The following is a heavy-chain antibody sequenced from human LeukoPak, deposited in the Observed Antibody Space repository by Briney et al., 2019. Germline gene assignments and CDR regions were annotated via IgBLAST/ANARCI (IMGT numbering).Heavy chain of an antibody. CDR2: ISAYNGNT. CDR1: GYTFTSYG. V-gene: IGHV1-18*01. CDR3: ASPDCSSTSCYLDY. J-gene: IGHJ4*02. Sequence: ASVKVSCKASGYTFTSYGISWVRQAPGQGLEWMGWISAYNGNTNYAQKLQGRVTMTTDTSTSTAYMELRSLRSDDTAVYYCASPDCSSTSCYLDYWGQGTLVTVSS. D-gene: IGHD2-2*01.